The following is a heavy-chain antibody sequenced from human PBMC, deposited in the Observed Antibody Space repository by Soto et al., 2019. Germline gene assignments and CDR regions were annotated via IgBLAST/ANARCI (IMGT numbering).Heavy chain of an antibody. CDR2: VSVGGTAI. J-gene: IGHJ4*01. V-gene: IGHV3-48*01. Sequence: GGPLRLSFAASGFIFTPYSVSWVRQAPGKGLEWISYVSVGGTAIYYADSVRGRFTISRDDAKNSVYLQINSLGAEDTAVYYCAIFICDSTGCACHDFDYWGAGSLITVCS. CDR1: GFIFTPYS. D-gene: IGHD3-22*01. CDR3: AIFICDSTGCACHDFDY.